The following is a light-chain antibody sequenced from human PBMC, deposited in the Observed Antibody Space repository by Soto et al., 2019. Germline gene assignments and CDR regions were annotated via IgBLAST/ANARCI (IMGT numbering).Light chain of an antibody. Sequence: VLAQPRSVSGSPGQSVTFSCTGTSSDVGAYIYVSWYQQHPGKAPKLIIYDVIKRPSGVPDRFSGSKSGNTASLTISGLQAEDEADYYCCSYAGSYTHVFGTGTKVTVL. CDR2: DVI. V-gene: IGLV2-11*01. CDR3: CSYAGSYTHV. CDR1: SSDVGAYIY. J-gene: IGLJ1*01.